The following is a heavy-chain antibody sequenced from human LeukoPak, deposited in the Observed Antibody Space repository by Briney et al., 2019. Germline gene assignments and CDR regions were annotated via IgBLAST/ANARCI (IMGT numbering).Heavy chain of an antibody. V-gene: IGHV3-48*03. CDR3: ARDFAATGDYYDSSGYYYPDYFDY. CDR2: ISSSGSTI. J-gene: IGHJ4*02. D-gene: IGHD3-22*01. Sequence: PGGSLRLSCAASGFTFSSYEMNWVRQAPGKGLEWVSYISSSGSTIYYADSVKGRFTISRDNAKNSLYLQMNSLRAEDTALYYCARDFAATGDYYDSSGYYYPDYFDYWGQGTLVTVSS. CDR1: GFTFSSYE.